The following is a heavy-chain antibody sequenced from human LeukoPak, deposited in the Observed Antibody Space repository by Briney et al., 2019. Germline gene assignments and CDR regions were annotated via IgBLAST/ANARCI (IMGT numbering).Heavy chain of an antibody. CDR2: ISSSSSYI. D-gene: IGHD6-19*01. CDR3: ARGGRGSGWSVLFDY. J-gene: IGHJ4*02. V-gene: IGHV3-21*01. CDR1: GFTFSSYS. Sequence: GGSLRLSCAASGFTFSSYSMNWVRQAPGKXXXXXXXISSSSSYIYYADSVKGRFTISRDNAKNSLYLQMNSLRAEDTAVYYCARGGRGSGWSVLFDYWGQGTLVTVSS.